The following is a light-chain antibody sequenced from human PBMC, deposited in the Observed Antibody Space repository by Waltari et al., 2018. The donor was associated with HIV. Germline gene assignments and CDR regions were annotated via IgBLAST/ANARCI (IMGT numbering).Light chain of an antibody. CDR3: HQYADSPDT. CDR1: QIVSSAY. CDR2: GAS. Sequence: EIVLTQSPGTLSLSPGETVTLSCRASQIVSSAYLAWYQQKPGQSPRLLIYGASTRATAVPDRFSGSGFGTDFTLTISRLEPEDFAVYYCHQYADSPDTFGQGARVEIK. J-gene: IGKJ1*01. V-gene: IGKV3-20*01.